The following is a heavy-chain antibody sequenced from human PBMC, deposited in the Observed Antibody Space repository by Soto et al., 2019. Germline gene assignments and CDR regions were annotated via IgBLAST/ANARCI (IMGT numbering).Heavy chain of an antibody. CDR3: ARALYYCSGGSCLLWGNASYGMDL. V-gene: IGHV1-18*01. Sequence: ASVKVSCKASGYTFTSYGISWVRQAPGQGLEWMGWISAYNGNTNYAQKLQGRVTMTTDTSTSTAYMELRSLRSDDTAVYYCARALYYCSGGSCLLWGNASYGMDLWGQGTTVTVSS. D-gene: IGHD2-15*01. CDR2: ISAYNGNT. J-gene: IGHJ6*02. CDR1: GYTFTSYG.